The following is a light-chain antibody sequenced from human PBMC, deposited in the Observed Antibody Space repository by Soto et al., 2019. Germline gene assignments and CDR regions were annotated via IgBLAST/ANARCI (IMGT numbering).Light chain of an antibody. V-gene: IGKV3-20*01. CDR1: QSVTYRY. Sequence: ETVLTQSPGTLALSPGERVTLSCRASQSVTYRYLAWYQQKPGQAPRLLIYAASTRATGIPDRFSGSGSGTDFTFTISRLEPGDFAVYCCQQYGSSPWTFGQGTKVDIK. CDR2: AAS. CDR3: QQYGSSPWT. J-gene: IGKJ1*01.